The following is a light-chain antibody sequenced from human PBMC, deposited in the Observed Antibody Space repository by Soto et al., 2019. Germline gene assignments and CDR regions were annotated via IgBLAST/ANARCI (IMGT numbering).Light chain of an antibody. J-gene: IGKJ2*01. CDR1: QSVSSY. CDR2: AAS. V-gene: IGKV1-39*01. Sequence: DIQMTQSPSSLSASVGDRITITCRASQSVSSYLNWYQQKPGKAPELLIYAASSLQSVVPSRFSGGGSGTDFTLTISSLQPEDFATYFCQQSYSTLYTFGQGTKLEI. CDR3: QQSYSTLYT.